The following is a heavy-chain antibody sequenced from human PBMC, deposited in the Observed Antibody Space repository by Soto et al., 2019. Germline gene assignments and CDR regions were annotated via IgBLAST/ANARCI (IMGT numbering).Heavy chain of an antibody. Sequence: PGGSLRLSCAASGFTFSSYGMHWVRQAPGKGLEWVAVIWYEGSNKYYAESVKGRFTISRDNSKNTLYLQMNSLRAEDTAVYYCAREGDQYSYGKKPFDYWGQGTLVTVSS. J-gene: IGHJ4*02. D-gene: IGHD5-18*01. CDR2: IWYEGSNK. CDR3: AREGDQYSYGKKPFDY. CDR1: GFTFSSYG. V-gene: IGHV3-33*01.